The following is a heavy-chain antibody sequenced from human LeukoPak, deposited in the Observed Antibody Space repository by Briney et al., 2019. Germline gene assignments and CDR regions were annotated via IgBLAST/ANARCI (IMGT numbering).Heavy chain of an antibody. J-gene: IGHJ3*02. CDR2: IYHSGST. D-gene: IGHD3-22*01. CDR1: GGSISSGGYS. CDR3: ARGWGIDYDSSGPDAFDI. Sequence: PSETLSLTCAVSGGSISSGGYSWSWIRQPPGKSLEWIGYIYHSGSTYYNPSLKSRVTISVDRSKNQFSLKLSSVTAADTAVYYCARGWGIDYDSSGPDAFDIWGQGTMVTVSS. V-gene: IGHV4-30-2*01.